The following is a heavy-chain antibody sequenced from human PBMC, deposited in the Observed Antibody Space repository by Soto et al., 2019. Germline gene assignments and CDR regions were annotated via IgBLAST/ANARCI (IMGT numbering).Heavy chain of an antibody. CDR1: GGSISSYY. D-gene: IGHD6-19*01. V-gene: IGHV4-59*01. CDR2: IYYSGST. CDR3: ARDRSYSSGTNYYYYYYMDV. Sequence: VQLQESGPGLVKPSETLSLTCTVSGGSISSYYWSWIRQPPGKGLEWIGYIYYSGSTNYNPSLKSRVTISVDTSKNQFSLKLSSVTAADTAVYYCARDRSYSSGTNYYYYYYMDVWGKGTTVTVSS. J-gene: IGHJ6*03.